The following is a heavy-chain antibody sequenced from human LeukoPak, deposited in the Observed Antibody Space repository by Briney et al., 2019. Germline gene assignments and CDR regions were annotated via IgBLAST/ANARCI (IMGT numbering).Heavy chain of an antibody. Sequence: SETLSLTCTVSGGSISSGSYYWSWIRQPAGKGLEWIGRIYTSGSTNYNPSLKSRVTISVDTSKNQFSLKLSSVTAADTAVYYCARDPVYSSGPPWPVDAFDIWGQGTMVTVSS. CDR3: ARDPVYSSGPPWPVDAFDI. D-gene: IGHD3-22*01. CDR1: GGSISSGSYY. V-gene: IGHV4-61*02. CDR2: IYTSGST. J-gene: IGHJ3*02.